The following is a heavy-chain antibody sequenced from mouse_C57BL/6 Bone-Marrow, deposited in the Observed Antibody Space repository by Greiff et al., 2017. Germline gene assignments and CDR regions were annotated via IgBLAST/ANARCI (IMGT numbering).Heavy chain of an antibody. CDR2: IWTGGGT. D-gene: IGHD1-1*01. V-gene: IGHV2-9-1*01. J-gene: IGHJ1*03. CDR3: ASLSYYGSSYWYFDV. Sequence: VHLVESGPGLVAPSQSLSITCTVSGFSLTSYAISWVRQPPGKGLEWLGVIWTGGGTNYNSALKSRLSISKDNSKSQVFLKMNSLQTDDTARYYCASLSYYGSSYWYFDVCGTGTTVTVSS. CDR1: GFSLTSYA.